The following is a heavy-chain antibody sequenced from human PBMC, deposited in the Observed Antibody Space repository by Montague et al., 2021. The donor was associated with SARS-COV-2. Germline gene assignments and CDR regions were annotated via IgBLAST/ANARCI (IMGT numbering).Heavy chain of an antibody. V-gene: IGHV4-39*07. Sequence: SETLSLTCTVSGGSISSSSYYWGWIRQPPGKGLEWIGSIFYSGSTDYXPSLKSRVTISVDTSKNQFSLKLSSVTAADTAVYYCARGDVEMATTKSGGPFYHFDYWGQGTLVTVSS. CDR3: ARGDVEMATTKSGGPFYHFDY. CDR2: IFYSGST. CDR1: GGSISSSSYY. D-gene: IGHD5-24*01. J-gene: IGHJ4*02.